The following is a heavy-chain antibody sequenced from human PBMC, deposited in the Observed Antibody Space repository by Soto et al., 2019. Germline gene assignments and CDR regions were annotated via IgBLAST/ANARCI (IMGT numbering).Heavy chain of an antibody. CDR2: IYYSGST. V-gene: IGHV4-59*08. CDR3: ARRYGDAFDI. Sequence: SDTLSLTCTFSGRSISSYYWSWIRQPPGKGLEWIGYIYYSGSTNYNPSLKSRVTISVDTSKNQFSLKLSSVTAADTAVYYCARRYGDAFDIWGQGTMVT. J-gene: IGHJ3*02. CDR1: GRSISSYY. D-gene: IGHD4-17*01.